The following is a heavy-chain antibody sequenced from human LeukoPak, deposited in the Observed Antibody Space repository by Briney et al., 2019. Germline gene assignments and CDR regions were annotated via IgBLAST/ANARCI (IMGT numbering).Heavy chain of an antibody. CDR1: GGSFSAYY. D-gene: IGHD4-11*01. CDR3: ARGRTTETTFYYYYHGMDV. Sequence: PAETLSFTCAVYGGSFSAYYWSWIRQPPGKGLEWIGEINHSGSTNYNPSLKSRVTISVDTSKNQFSLKLRFVTAADTAVYYCARGRTTETTFYYYYHGMDVWGQGTTVTVSS. CDR2: INHSGST. V-gene: IGHV4-34*01. J-gene: IGHJ6*02.